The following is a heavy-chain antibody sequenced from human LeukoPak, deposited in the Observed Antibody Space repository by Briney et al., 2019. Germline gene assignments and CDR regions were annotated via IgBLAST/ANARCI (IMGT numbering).Heavy chain of an antibody. V-gene: IGHV1-69*06. CDR3: ARDLPYSSSWHDAFDI. Sequence: SVKVSCKASGGTFSSYAISWVRQAPGQGLEWMGGIIPIFGTANYAQKFQGRVTINADKSTSTAYMELSSLRSEDTAVYYCARDLPYSSSWHDAFDIWGQGTMVTVSS. J-gene: IGHJ3*02. D-gene: IGHD6-13*01. CDR2: IIPIFGTA. CDR1: GGTFSSYA.